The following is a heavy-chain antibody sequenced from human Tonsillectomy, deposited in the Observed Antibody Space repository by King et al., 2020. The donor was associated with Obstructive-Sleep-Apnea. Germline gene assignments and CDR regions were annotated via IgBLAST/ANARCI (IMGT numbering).Heavy chain of an antibody. D-gene: IGHD3-22*01. CDR1: GFTFSSYG. CDR2: IWYDGSNK. Sequence: VQLVESGGGVVQPGRSLRLSCAASGFTFSSYGRHWGRQAPGKGLEWVAVIWYDGSNKYYADSLKGRLTISRDNSKNTLYLQMNSLRAEDTAVYYCARQYYYDSSGYSHDAFDIWGQGTMVTVSS. V-gene: IGHV3-33*01. J-gene: IGHJ3*02. CDR3: ARQYYYDSSGYSHDAFDI.